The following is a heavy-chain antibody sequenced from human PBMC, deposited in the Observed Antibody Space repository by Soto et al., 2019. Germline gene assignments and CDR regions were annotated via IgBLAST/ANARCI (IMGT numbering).Heavy chain of an antibody. V-gene: IGHV3-66*03. CDR2: IYSCGST. D-gene: IGHD3-22*01. Sequence: PGGSLRLSCAASGFTVSSNYMSWVHQAPGKGLEWVSVIYSCGSTYYADSVKGRFTISRDNSKNTLYLQMNSLRAEDTAVYYCARGKGDSSGYYCLNDYYYYYGMDVWGQGTTVTVSS. J-gene: IGHJ6*02. CDR1: GFTVSSNY. CDR3: ARGKGDSSGYYCLNDYYYYYGMDV.